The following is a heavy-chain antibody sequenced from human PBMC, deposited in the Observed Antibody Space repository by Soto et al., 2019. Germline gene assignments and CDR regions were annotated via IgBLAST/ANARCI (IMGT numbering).Heavy chain of an antibody. Sequence: QVQLVQSGAEVKKPGASVKVSCKASGYTFTSYGISWVRQAPGQGLEWMGWISAYNGNTNYAQKLQGRVTMTTDTSTSTADMELRSLRSDDTAVYYCARERYCSSTSCKWGTGYYYGMDVWGQGTTVTVSS. CDR3: ARERYCSSTSCKWGTGYYYGMDV. CDR1: GYTFTSYG. CDR2: ISAYNGNT. J-gene: IGHJ6*02. D-gene: IGHD2-2*01. V-gene: IGHV1-18*01.